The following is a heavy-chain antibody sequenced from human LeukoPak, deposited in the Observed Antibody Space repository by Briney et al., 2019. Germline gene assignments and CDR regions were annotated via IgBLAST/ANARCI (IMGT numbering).Heavy chain of an antibody. J-gene: IGHJ6*03. Sequence: ASVKVSCKASGYTFTSYYMHWVRQAPGQGLEWMGIINPSGGSTSYAQKFQDRVTMTRDMSTSTVYMELSSLRSEDTAVYYCARVAPIGAARQYYYYMDVWGKGTTVTVSS. D-gene: IGHD6-6*01. CDR3: ARVAPIGAARQYYYYMDV. CDR2: INPSGGST. V-gene: IGHV1-46*01. CDR1: GYTFTSYY.